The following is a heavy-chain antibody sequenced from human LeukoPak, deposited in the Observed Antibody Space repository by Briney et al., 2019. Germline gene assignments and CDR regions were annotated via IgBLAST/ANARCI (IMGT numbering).Heavy chain of an antibody. CDR3: ASRPIPVDIFDS. V-gene: IGHV4-59*08. J-gene: IGHJ4*02. Sequence: SETVSLTCTVSGDSISRYYWSWIRQPPGEGLEWIGYMYYTGSNTYNPSLMSRLIMSVDTSKNQLSLKLSSVTDADTAVYYCASRPIPVDIFDSWGQGTLVTVSS. D-gene: IGHD6-19*01. CDR1: GDSISRYY. CDR2: MYYTGSN.